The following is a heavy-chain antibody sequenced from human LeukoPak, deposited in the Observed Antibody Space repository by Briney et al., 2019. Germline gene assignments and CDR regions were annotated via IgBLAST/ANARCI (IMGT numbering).Heavy chain of an antibody. J-gene: IGHJ3*02. D-gene: IGHD3-22*01. CDR1: GFSFSDFG. Sequence: PGGSLRLSCVASGFSFSDFGMTWVRQAPGKGLEWVSSISHDNSHIYYANSVKGRFTISRDNTKSSLFLQMNSLRAEDTAVYYCARARDYYDSSGYYPRAFDIWGQGTMVTVSS. CDR3: ARARDYYDSSGYYPRAFDI. CDR2: ISHDNSHI. V-gene: IGHV3-21*01.